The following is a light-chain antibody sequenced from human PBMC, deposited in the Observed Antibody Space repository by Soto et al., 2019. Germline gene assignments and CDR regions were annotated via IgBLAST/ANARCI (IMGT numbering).Light chain of an antibody. CDR1: SSDVGAYNY. J-gene: IGLJ1*01. CDR3: NSYTSSGTYV. Sequence: QSALTQPASVSGSPGQSITISCTGSSSDVGAYNYVSWYQQHPGKAPKLIICDVRDRPSGVSDRFSGSKSGNTASLTISGLQAEDEADYYCNSYTSSGTYVSGTGTKLTVL. V-gene: IGLV2-14*03. CDR2: DVR.